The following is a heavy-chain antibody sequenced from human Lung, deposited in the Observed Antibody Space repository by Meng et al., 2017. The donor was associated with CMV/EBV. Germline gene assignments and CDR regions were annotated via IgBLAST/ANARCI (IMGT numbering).Heavy chain of an antibody. J-gene: IGHJ5*02. Sequence: SXTXSLXCTVSGGSTNSYYWTWIRQAPGKGLEWIGYVFYTGTTKYNPSLKSRVTMSLDTSKSHFSLKLTSVTAADTAIYYCARGRAQIGWFDPWGQGTLVTVDS. CDR2: VFYTGTT. V-gene: IGHV4-59*01. CDR3: ARGRAQIGWFDP. CDR1: GGSTNSYY. D-gene: IGHD3-16*01.